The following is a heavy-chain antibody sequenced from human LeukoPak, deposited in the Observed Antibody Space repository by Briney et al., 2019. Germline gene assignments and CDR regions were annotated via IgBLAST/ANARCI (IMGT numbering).Heavy chain of an antibody. Sequence: SETLSLPCTVSGASISSSSYYWGWIRQPPGKGLEWIGSISYSGSTYYNPSLESRVTISVDTSKNQFSLKLSSVTAADTAVYYCARQLYCAGDCYSFDYWGQGTLVTVSS. CDR1: GASISSSSYY. V-gene: IGHV4-39*01. CDR2: ISYSGST. D-gene: IGHD2-21*02. CDR3: ARQLYCAGDCYSFDY. J-gene: IGHJ4*02.